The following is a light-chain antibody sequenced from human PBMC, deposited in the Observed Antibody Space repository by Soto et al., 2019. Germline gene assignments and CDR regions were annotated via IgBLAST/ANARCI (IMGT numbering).Light chain of an antibody. CDR1: QSLAYSDGNLY. CDR3: MQATIWPHT. CDR2: GAS. V-gene: IGKV2-30*01. J-gene: IGKJ4*01. Sequence: VVMSQTPLSLSVAPGQPASISCRSSQSLAYSDGNLYLDWYQQKPGKAPRRLIYGASNRDSGVPDRFSGSGSGTDFTLTISRVEAEDFGIYYCMQATIWPHTFGGGTKVDIK.